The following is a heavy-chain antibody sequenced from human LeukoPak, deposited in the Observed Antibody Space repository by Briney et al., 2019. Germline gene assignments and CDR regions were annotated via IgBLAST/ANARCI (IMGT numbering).Heavy chain of an antibody. J-gene: IGHJ4*02. V-gene: IGHV3-23*01. CDR1: GFIFSSYG. CDR3: AKSLDYDFWSGYPPFDY. Sequence: GGSLILSCAASGFIFSSYGMHWVRQAPGKGLEWVSAISGSGGSTYYADSVKGRFTVSRDNSKNTLYLQMNSLRAEDTAVYYCAKSLDYDFWSGYPPFDYWGQGTLVTVSS. D-gene: IGHD3-3*01. CDR2: ISGSGGST.